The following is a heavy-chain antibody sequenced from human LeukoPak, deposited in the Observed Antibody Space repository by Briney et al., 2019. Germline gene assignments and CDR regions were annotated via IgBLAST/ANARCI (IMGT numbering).Heavy chain of an antibody. CDR2: ISDSGTRT. V-gene: IGHV3-23*01. D-gene: IGHD6-19*01. J-gene: IGHJ4*02. CDR3: AKDSRRTSGWYYFDY. CDR1: GFTFSSYD. Sequence: PGGSLRLPCAASGFTFSSYDMGWVRQAPGTGLEWLSAISDSGTRTYYADSVKGRFTISRDNFKNTLYLQMNSLRAGDTAVYYCAKDSRRTSGWYYFDYWGQGTLVTVSS.